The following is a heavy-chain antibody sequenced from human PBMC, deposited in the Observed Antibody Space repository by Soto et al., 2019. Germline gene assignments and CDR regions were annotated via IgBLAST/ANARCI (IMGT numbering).Heavy chain of an antibody. CDR1: GYTLTELS. CDR2: FDPEDGET. CDR3: ATIGVYYDSTIYFDY. D-gene: IGHD3-22*01. V-gene: IGHV1-24*01. J-gene: IGHJ4*02. Sequence: ASVKVSCKVSGYTLTELSMHWVRQAPGKGLEWMGGFDPEDGETIYAQKFQGRVTMTEDTSTDTAYMELSSLRSEDTAVYYCATIGVYYDSTIYFDYWGQGTLVTVSS.